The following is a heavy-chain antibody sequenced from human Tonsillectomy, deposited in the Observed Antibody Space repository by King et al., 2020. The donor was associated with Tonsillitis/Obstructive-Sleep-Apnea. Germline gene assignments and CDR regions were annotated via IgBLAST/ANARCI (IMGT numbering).Heavy chain of an antibody. CDR1: GFTFSSYW. D-gene: IGHD1-26*01. CDR2: INSDGSST. Sequence: VQLVESGGGLVQPGGSLRLFCAVSGFTFSSYWMHWVRQAPGKGLVWVSRINSDGSSTSYADSVKGRFTISRDNAKNTLYLQMNSLRAEDTAVYYCARVGNSGSYRFDYWGQGTLVTVSS. J-gene: IGHJ4*02. CDR3: ARVGNSGSYRFDY. V-gene: IGHV3-74*01.